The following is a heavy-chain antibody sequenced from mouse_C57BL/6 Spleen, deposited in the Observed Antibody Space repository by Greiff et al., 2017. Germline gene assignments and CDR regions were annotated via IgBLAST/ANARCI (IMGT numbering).Heavy chain of an antibody. CDR2: INPYNGGT. D-gene: IGHD1-1*01. CDR1: GYTFTDYY. J-gene: IGHJ4*01. V-gene: IGHV1-19*01. CDR3: ARGPSTVVAPYYAMDY. Sequence: EVQLQQSGPVLVKPGASVKMSCKASGYTFTDYYMNWVKQSHGKSLEWIGVINPYNGGTSYNQKFKGNATLTVDKSSSTAYMELNSLTSEDSAVYYCARGPSTVVAPYYAMDYWGQGTSVTVSS.